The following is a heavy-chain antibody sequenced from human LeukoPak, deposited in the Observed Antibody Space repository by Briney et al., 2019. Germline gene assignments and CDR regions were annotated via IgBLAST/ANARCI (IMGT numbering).Heavy chain of an antibody. CDR2: ISSSSSTI. D-gene: IGHD6-13*01. CDR3: AREEDSSSWHRENAFDI. Sequence: GGSLRLSCAASGFTFSSYSMNWVRQAPGKGLEWVSYISSSSSTIYYADSVKGRFTISRDNAKNSLYLQMNSLRAEDTAVYYCAREEDSSSWHRENAFDIWGQGTMVTVSS. J-gene: IGHJ3*02. CDR1: GFTFSSYS. V-gene: IGHV3-48*01.